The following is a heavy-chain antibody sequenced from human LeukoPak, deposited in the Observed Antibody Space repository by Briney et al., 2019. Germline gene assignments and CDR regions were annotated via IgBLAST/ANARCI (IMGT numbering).Heavy chain of an antibody. CDR1: GYSFTRST. J-gene: IGHJ4*02. CDR2: ITRNGNT. D-gene: IGHD2-2*01. CDR3: ASQLLFGSIDY. Sequence: ASVKVSCKASGYSFTRSTMHWVRQAPGQRLEWMGWITRNGNTKYSQQFQGRVTITWDISASTAYMALSSLRSEDTAVYYCASQLLFGSIDYWGQGALVTVSS. V-gene: IGHV1-3*01.